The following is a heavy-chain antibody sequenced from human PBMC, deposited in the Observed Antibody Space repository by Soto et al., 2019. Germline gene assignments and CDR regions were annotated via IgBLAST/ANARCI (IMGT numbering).Heavy chain of an antibody. V-gene: IGHV1-69*13. Sequence: SVKVSCKASGYTFTSYAISWVRQAPGQGLEWMGGIIPIFGTANYAQKFQGRVTITADESTSTAYMELSSLRAEDTAVYYCAKGIEWELLALDYWGQGTLVTVSS. CDR3: AKGIEWELLALDY. CDR1: GYTFTSYA. CDR2: IIPIFGTA. D-gene: IGHD1-26*01. J-gene: IGHJ4*02.